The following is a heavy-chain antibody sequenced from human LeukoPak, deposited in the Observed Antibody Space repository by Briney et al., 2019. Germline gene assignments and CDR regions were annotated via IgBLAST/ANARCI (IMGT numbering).Heavy chain of an antibody. V-gene: IGHV6-1*01. CDR2: TYYRSTWYN. Sequence: SQTLSLTCAISGDSVSSNSAAWNSIRQSPSRGLEWLGMTYYRSTWYNDYAVSVKSRITINPDTSKNQFSLQVNSVTPEDTAVYYCARIITSSHYFDYWGQGTLVTVSS. J-gene: IGHJ4*02. CDR1: GDSVSSNSAA. CDR3: ARIITSSHYFDY. D-gene: IGHD1-14*01.